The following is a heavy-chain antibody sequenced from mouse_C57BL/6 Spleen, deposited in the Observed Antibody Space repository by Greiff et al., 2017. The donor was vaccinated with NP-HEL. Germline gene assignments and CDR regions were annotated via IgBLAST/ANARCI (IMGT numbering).Heavy chain of an antibody. V-gene: IGHV1-18*01. CDR3: ANGDYSKGWFAY. Sequence: EVQLVESGPELVKPGASAKIPCKASGYTFTDYNMDWVKQSHGKSLEWIGDINPNNGGTIYNQKFKGKATLTVDKSSSTAYMELRSLTSEDTAVYYCANGDYSKGWFAYWGQGTLVTVSA. J-gene: IGHJ3*01. D-gene: IGHD2-5*01. CDR2: INPNNGGT. CDR1: GYTFTDYN.